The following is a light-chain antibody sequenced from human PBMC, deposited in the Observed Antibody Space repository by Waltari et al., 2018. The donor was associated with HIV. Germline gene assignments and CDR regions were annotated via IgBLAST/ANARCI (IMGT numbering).Light chain of an antibody. CDR3: QQYNKWPRT. V-gene: IGKV3-15*01. CDR2: GAS. CDR1: QNVITN. Sequence: EIVMTQSPGTLSVSPGERVTPPWRASQNVITNLAGYQQKPGQAPRLRIYGASTRATGIPPRFSGGGSGTDFTLTIGSLQSEDFTFYYCQQYNKWPRTFGQGTKVEVK. J-gene: IGKJ1*01.